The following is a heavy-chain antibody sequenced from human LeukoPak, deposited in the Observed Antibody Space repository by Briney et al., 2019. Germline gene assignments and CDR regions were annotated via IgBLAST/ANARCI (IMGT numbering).Heavy chain of an antibody. Sequence: SETLSLTCSVSGGSISSSSYYWGWIRQPPGKGLEWIGCIYYSGSTNYNPSLKSRVTISVDTSKNQFSLKLSSVTAADTAVYYCARYDGLGLDAFDIWGQGTMVTVSS. CDR3: ARYDGLGLDAFDI. J-gene: IGHJ3*02. CDR2: IYYSGST. D-gene: IGHD3-3*01. V-gene: IGHV4-61*05. CDR1: GGSISSSSYY.